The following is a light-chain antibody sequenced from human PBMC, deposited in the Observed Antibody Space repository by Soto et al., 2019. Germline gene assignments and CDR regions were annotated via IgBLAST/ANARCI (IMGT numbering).Light chain of an antibody. CDR2: GVT. CDR3: SSFASSSTVI. J-gene: IGLJ2*01. CDR1: ISDVGSYHY. Sequence: QPVLTQPASVSGSPGQSITISCTGTISDVGSYHYVSWYQQHTGKAPQLIIYGVTIRPSGVSSRFSGSKSGNTASLTISGLQAEDEADYYCSSFASSSTVIFGGGTKLTVL. V-gene: IGLV2-14*01.